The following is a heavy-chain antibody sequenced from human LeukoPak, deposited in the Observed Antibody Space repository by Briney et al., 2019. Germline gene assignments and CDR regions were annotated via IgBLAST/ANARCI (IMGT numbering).Heavy chain of an antibody. CDR3: AKEYCGGDCYSHQFDY. CDR2: ISGSGGST. Sequence: GGSLRLSCAASGFTFSSYGMSWVRQAPGKGLEWVSAISGSGGSTYYADSVKGRFTISRDNSKNTLYLQMNSLRAEDTAVYYCAKEYCGGDCYSHQFDYWGQGTLVTVSS. D-gene: IGHD2-21*02. V-gene: IGHV3-23*01. CDR1: GFTFSSYG. J-gene: IGHJ4*02.